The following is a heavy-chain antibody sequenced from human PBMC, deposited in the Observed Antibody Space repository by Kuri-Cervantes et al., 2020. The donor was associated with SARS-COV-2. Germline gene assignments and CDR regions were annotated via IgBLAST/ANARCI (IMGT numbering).Heavy chain of an antibody. Sequence: SVKVSCKASGCTFSTYIITWVRQAPGQGLEWMGWIIPLNAIANYAQQFQGRVTISADKSTSTAYMELSSLGSEDTAVYYCAKHLPVPGGYYFDNWGQGTLVTVSS. CDR3: AKHLPVPGGYYFDN. D-gene: IGHD6-19*01. V-gene: IGHV1-69*02. J-gene: IGHJ4*02. CDR1: GCTFSTYI. CDR2: IIPLNAIA.